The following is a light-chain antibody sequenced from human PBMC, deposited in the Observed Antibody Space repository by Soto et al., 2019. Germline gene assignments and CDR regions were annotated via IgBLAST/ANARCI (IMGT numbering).Light chain of an antibody. V-gene: IGKV3-15*01. CDR1: QSVSTN. J-gene: IGKJ1*01. Sequence: EVVVTQSPATLSVSPGQRATLSCRTSQSVSTNLAWYQQRPGQAPRLLISGASTRATGVSDRFSGSGSGTAFSLTISSRQSEDFAIYYCQQYQYWPPRTFGPGTKVEIK. CDR2: GAS. CDR3: QQYQYWPPRT.